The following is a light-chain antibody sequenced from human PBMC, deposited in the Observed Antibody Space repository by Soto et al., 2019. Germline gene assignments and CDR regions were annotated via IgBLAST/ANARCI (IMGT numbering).Light chain of an antibody. CDR3: QQYNNWPLT. Sequence: VMTQSPATLSVSPGERATLSCRASQSVSSNLAWYQQKPGQAPRLLIYGASTRATGIPARFSGSWSGTEFALTISSLESEDFAVYYCQQYNNWPLTFGGGTKVEIK. V-gene: IGKV3-15*01. CDR2: GAS. J-gene: IGKJ4*01. CDR1: QSVSSN.